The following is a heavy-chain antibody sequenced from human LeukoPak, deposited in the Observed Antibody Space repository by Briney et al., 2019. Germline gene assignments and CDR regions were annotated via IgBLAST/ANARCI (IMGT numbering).Heavy chain of an antibody. CDR3: VRPIRGYSFDYYDY. J-gene: IGHJ4*02. Sequence: SETLSLTCTVSGGSITSSYWSWIRQPPGKGLEWIGCIYYSGSTNYNPSLKSRVTMSVDTSKNQFSLKLTSVTAADTAVYCCVRPIRGYSFDYYDYWGQGTLVTVSS. V-gene: IGHV4-59*01. CDR2: IYYSGST. CDR1: GGSITSSY. D-gene: IGHD5-18*01.